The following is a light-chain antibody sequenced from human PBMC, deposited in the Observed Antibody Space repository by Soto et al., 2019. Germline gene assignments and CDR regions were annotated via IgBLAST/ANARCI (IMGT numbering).Light chain of an antibody. V-gene: IGLV7-43*01. CDR2: STS. CDR1: TGAVTSDYY. J-gene: IGLJ3*02. Sequence: QAVVTQEPSLTVSPGGTVTLTCASNTGAVTSDYYANWFQQKPGQAPRSLIYSTSNEPSWTPARFSGSLLGDRAALTLSGVQPEDEADYYCLLFYGGAHLWVFGGGTKLTVL. CDR3: LLFYGGAHLWV.